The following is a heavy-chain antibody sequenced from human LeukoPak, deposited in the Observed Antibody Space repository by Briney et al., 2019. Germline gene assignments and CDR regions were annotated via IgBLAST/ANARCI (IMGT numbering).Heavy chain of an antibody. J-gene: IGHJ6*03. CDR3: ARDRKVVLGQWLTFAHYYYYMDV. Sequence: GASVKVSCKASGYTFTSYGISWVRQAPGQGLEWMGWISAYNGNTNYAQKLQGRVTMTTDTSTSTAYMELRSLRSDDTAVYYCARDRKVVLGQWLTFAHYYYYMDVWGKGTTVTVSS. CDR1: GYTFTSYG. V-gene: IGHV1-18*01. D-gene: IGHD6-19*01. CDR2: ISAYNGNT.